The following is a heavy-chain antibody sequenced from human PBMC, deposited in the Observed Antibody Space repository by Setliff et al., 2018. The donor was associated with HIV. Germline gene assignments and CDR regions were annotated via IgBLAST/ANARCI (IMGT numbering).Heavy chain of an antibody. CDR3: ARGRLKGDFSLDY. Sequence: PSETLSLTCTVSGDSISSYYWSWIRQPPGKGLEWIGYMYYSGSTNYNPPLKSRASMLADTAKNQVSLRVTSVTAADSAVYYCARGRLKGDFSLDYWGRGILVTVS. CDR2: MYYSGST. J-gene: IGHJ4*02. CDR1: GDSISSYY. D-gene: IGHD2-21*02. V-gene: IGHV4-59*01.